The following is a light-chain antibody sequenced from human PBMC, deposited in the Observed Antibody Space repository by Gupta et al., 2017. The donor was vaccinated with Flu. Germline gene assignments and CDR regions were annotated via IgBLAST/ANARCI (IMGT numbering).Light chain of an antibody. V-gene: IGKV2-28*01. CDR1: QSLLHSNGYDY. J-gene: IGKJ1*01. Sequence: VMPQSPLSLPVTPGEPASIPCRSSQSLLHSNGYDYLDWYLQKQGQSPQLLIYFVSNRASGSPDCCSCGGSGHECTWKSTRVQDEDGGMYSGMNVSQNPITFGQGTKVDIK. CDR3: MNVSQNPIT. CDR2: FVS.